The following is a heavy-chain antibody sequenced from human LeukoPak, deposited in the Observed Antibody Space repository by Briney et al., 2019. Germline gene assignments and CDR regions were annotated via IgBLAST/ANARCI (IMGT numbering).Heavy chain of an antibody. Sequence: GGSLRLSCAASGFTFSSYGMHWVRQAPGKGLEWVAFIRYDGGYKYYADSVKGRFTISRDNSKNTLYLQMSSLRAEDTALYYCAKDHGEPVAAFWGQGTLVTVPS. D-gene: IGHD6-19*01. CDR2: IRYDGGYK. CDR3: AKDHGEPVAAF. J-gene: IGHJ4*02. V-gene: IGHV3-30*02. CDR1: GFTFSSYG.